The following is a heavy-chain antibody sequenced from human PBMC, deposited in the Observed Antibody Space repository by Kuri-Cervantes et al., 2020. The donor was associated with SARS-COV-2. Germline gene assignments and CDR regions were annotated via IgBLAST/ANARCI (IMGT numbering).Heavy chain of an antibody. CDR2: ISYDETYK. Sequence: GGSLRLSCAASRFTFRNYGMHWVRQAPGKGLEWVALISYDETYKYYADSVEGRFTISRDNSENTLYLQMNSLRAEDTAVYYCAKDQDYYDSSGQFDYWGQGTLVTVSS. J-gene: IGHJ4*02. D-gene: IGHD3-22*01. CDR1: RFTFRNYG. V-gene: IGHV3-30*18. CDR3: AKDQDYYDSSGQFDY.